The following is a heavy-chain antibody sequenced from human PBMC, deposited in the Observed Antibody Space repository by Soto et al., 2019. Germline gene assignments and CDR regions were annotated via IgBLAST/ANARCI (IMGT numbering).Heavy chain of an antibody. J-gene: IGHJ6*04. CDR1: GFTFSSYS. Sequence: EVQLVESGGGLVQPGGSLRLSCAASGFTFSSYSMNWVRQAPGKGLEWISYIISSSDSIYYADSVKGRFTISRDNAKNSLYLQMNSLRADDTAVYYCARDVPDSIPAAVMDVWGKGTTVTVSS. CDR2: IISSSDSI. CDR3: ARDVPDSIPAAVMDV. D-gene: IGHD2-2*01. V-gene: IGHV3-48*01.